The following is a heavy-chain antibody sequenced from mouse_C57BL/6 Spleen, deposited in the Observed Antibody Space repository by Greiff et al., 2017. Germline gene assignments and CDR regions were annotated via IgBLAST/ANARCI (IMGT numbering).Heavy chain of an antibody. CDR1: GYTFTSYW. J-gene: IGHJ3*01. CDR2: IYPGSGST. Sequence: QVQLQQPGAELVKPGASVKLSCKASGYTFTSYWITWVKQRPGHGLEWIGEIYPGSGSTNYNEKFKSKATLTVDTSSSTAYMQLSSLTSEDSVVYYCTVGHDGNFAYWGEGTLVTVSA. D-gene: IGHD2-12*01. CDR3: TVGHDGNFAY. V-gene: IGHV1-55*01.